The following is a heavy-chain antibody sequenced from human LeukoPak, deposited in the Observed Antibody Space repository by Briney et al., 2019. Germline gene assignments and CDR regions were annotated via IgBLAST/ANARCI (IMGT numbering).Heavy chain of an antibody. CDR2: ISDRGGST. J-gene: IGHJ3*02. CDR3: AKDKGSNWYGSRTFDI. CDR1: GFTFGTYA. V-gene: IGHV3-23*01. D-gene: IGHD6-13*01. Sequence: GGSLRLSCAASGFTFGTYAMSWVRQAPGKGLEWVSAISDRGGSTYYADSVKGRFTISRDNSKNTLYLQMNSLRAEDTAVYYCAKDKGSNWYGSRTFDIRGQGTMVTVSS.